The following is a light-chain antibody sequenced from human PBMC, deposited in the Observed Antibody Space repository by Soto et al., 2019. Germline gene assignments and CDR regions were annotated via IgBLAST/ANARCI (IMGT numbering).Light chain of an antibody. Sequence: ESVLTQSPGTLSLSPGERATLSCRASPSVSSSYFAWYQQKPGQAPRLLIYGASSRATGIPDRFSGSVSGPDFTLTISRLEPEDFAVYYCQQYGSSAWTFGQGTKVEIK. CDR2: GAS. V-gene: IGKV3-20*01. CDR3: QQYGSSAWT. CDR1: PSVSSSY. J-gene: IGKJ1*01.